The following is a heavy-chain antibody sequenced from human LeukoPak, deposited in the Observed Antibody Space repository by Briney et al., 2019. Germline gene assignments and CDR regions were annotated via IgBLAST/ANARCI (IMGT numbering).Heavy chain of an antibody. CDR2: IYDSGST. V-gene: IGHV4-59*01. Sequence: SETLSLTCTVSGGSISSFHWSWIRQPPGKGLEHIGNIYDSGSTYYNPSLKSRVTISADTSKNQFSLKLSSVTAADTAMYYCARDAAGFNSSWEFDYWGQGTLVTVSS. J-gene: IGHJ4*02. D-gene: IGHD6-13*01. CDR3: ARDAAGFNSSWEFDY. CDR1: GGSISSFH.